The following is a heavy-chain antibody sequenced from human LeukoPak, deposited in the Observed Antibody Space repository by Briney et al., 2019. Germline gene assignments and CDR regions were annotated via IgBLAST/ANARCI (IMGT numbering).Heavy chain of an antibody. CDR1: GGSISSSSYY. D-gene: IGHD4-11*01. Sequence: PSEALSLTCTVSGGSISSSSYYWGWIRQPPGKGLEWIGSIYYSGSTYYNPSLKSRVTISVDTSKNQFSLKLSSVTAADTAIYYCARDGGTTSNPSDDTFAIWGQGTMVAVSS. CDR2: IYYSGST. V-gene: IGHV4-39*02. J-gene: IGHJ3*02. CDR3: ARDGGTTSNPSDDTFAI.